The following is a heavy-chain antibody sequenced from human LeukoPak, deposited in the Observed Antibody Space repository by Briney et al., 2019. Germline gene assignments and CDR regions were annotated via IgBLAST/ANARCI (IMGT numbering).Heavy chain of an antibody. Sequence: GGSLRLSCAASGFTFSTYAMNWVRQAPGKGLEWVAVISYDGSNKYYADSVKGRFTISRDNSKNTLYLQMNSLRAEDTAVYYCARSKRYYYDSSGYSHWGQGTLVTVSS. CDR3: ARSKRYYYDSSGYSH. CDR1: GFTFSTYA. J-gene: IGHJ4*02. CDR2: ISYDGSNK. D-gene: IGHD3-22*01. V-gene: IGHV3-30-3*01.